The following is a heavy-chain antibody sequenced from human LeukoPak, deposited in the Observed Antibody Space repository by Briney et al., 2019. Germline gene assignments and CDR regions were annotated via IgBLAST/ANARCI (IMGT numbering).Heavy chain of an antibody. Sequence: APVKVSCKASGGTFSSYAISWVRQAPGQGLEWMGGIIPIFGTANYAQKFQGRVTITADESTSTAYMELSSLRSEDTAVYYCARVAVAGLFDNWGQGTLVTVSS. D-gene: IGHD6-19*01. CDR2: IIPIFGTA. CDR1: GGTFSSYA. J-gene: IGHJ4*02. CDR3: ARVAVAGLFDN. V-gene: IGHV1-69*13.